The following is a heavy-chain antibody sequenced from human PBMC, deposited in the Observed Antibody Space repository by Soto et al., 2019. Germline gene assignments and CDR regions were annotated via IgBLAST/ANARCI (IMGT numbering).Heavy chain of an antibody. D-gene: IGHD1-26*01. CDR3: ARDGVGGTAYFGYFDY. J-gene: IGHJ4*02. Sequence: QVQLVESGGAVVKLGRPLRLPGEGSAFIFLGYGWHWFRRFQGRGLGWGAVVRHDGSDIHYADSVKGRFIISRDNSKNTLYLQMNSLRAEDTAVYYCARDGVGGTAYFGYFDYWGQGTLVTVSS. V-gene: IGHV3-33*01. CDR1: AFIFLGYG. CDR2: VRHDGSDI.